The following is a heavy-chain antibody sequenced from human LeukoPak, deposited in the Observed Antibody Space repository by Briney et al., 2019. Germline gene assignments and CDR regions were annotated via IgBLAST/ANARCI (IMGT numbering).Heavy chain of an antibody. CDR2: ISGSGGST. D-gene: IGHD3-10*01. Sequence: GGSLRLSCAASGFTFSSYAMSWVRQAPGKGPEWVSAISGSGGSTYYADSVKGRFTISRDNSKNTLYLQMNSLRAEDTAVYYCAKQLWFGELYGIYFDYWGQGTLVTVSS. V-gene: IGHV3-23*01. J-gene: IGHJ4*02. CDR1: GFTFSSYA. CDR3: AKQLWFGELYGIYFDY.